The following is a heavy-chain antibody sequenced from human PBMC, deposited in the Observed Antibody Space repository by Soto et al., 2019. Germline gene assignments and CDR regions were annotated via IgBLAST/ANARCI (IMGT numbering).Heavy chain of an antibody. CDR3: ARDSTGSCLDYGMDV. J-gene: IGHJ6*02. Sequence: QVQLVESGGGLVKPGGSLRLSCAASGFTFNDHYMTWIRQAPGKGLEWVSFISSDSIYTSSADSVKGRFTISRDNAKNLLYLHMSSMRVEDTAVYYCARDSTGSCLDYGMDVWGQGTTVAVSS. D-gene: IGHD3-10*01. V-gene: IGHV3-11*06. CDR2: ISSDSIYT. CDR1: GFTFNDHY.